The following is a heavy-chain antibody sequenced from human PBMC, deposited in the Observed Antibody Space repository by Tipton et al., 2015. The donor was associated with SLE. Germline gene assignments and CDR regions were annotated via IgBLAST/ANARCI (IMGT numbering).Heavy chain of an antibody. CDR3: TTDSENYCSSTSCTDYYYMDV. CDR1: GFTFSNAW. V-gene: IGHV3-15*01. D-gene: IGHD2-2*01. J-gene: IGHJ6*03. CDR2: IKSKTDGGTT. Sequence: SLRLSCAASGFTFSNAWMSWVRQAPGKGLEWVGRIKSKTDGGTTDYAAPVKGRFTISRDDSKNTLYLQMNSLKTEDTAVYYCTTDSENYCSSTSCTDYYYMDVWGKGTTVTVSS.